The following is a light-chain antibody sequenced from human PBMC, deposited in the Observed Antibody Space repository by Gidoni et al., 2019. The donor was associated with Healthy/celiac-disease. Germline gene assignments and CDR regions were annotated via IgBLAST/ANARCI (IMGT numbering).Light chain of an antibody. CDR2: AAS. CDR3: QQYYSYPRT. V-gene: IGKV1-8*01. CDR1: QGISSY. J-gene: IGKJ1*01. Sequence: AIRLTQSPSSFSASTGDRVTITCRASQGISSYLPWYQQKPGKAPKLLNYAASTLQSGVPSRFSGSGSGTDFTLTISCLQSEDFATYYCQQYYSYPRTFGQGTKVEIK.